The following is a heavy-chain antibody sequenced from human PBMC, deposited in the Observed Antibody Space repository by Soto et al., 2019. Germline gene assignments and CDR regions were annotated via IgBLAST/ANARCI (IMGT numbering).Heavy chain of an antibody. CDR1: GGSIRSPSYN. V-gene: IGHV4-39*01. Sequence: SETLSLTCTVSGGSIRSPSYNWGWVRQPPGKGPEWIGSLFYGGSTHYNPSLKSRLAISVDTARSQVSLNLTSVTAADTAVYYCATVASTHFDSWGQGTLVTVSS. CDR3: ATVASTHFDS. CDR2: LFYGGST. D-gene: IGHD4-17*01. J-gene: IGHJ4*02.